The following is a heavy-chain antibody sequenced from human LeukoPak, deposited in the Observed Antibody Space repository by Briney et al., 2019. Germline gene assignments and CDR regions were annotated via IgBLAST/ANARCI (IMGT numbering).Heavy chain of an antibody. CDR3: ARGPSGYHNT. V-gene: IGHV3-23*01. CDR1: GFTFSSYD. Sequence: GGTLRLSCAASGFTFSSYDMSWVRQAPGKGLEWVSAISGSGGSTNYADSVKGRFTISRDNSKNTLYLQMNSLRAEDTAVYYCARGPSGYHNTGGQGTLVTVSS. J-gene: IGHJ4*02. D-gene: IGHD5-12*01. CDR2: ISGSGGST.